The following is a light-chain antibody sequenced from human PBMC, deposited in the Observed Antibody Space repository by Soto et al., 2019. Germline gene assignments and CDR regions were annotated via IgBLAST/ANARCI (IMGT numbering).Light chain of an antibody. J-gene: IGKJ5*01. CDR1: QNIRSN. CDR2: AAS. CDR3: QQYNSWPLT. V-gene: IGKV3-15*01. Sequence: EIVMTQSPATLSVSPGERATLSCVASQNIRSNLAWYQQKPGQAPRLLIYAASTRATGIPARFSGSGSGTDFTLTISSLQSEDFAVYYCQQYNSWPLTFGQGTRLEIK.